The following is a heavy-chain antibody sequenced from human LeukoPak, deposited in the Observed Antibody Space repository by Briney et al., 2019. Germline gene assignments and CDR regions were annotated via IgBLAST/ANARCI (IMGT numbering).Heavy chain of an antibody. CDR3: TTAPRGYCSGGSCSYAFDI. J-gene: IGHJ3*02. V-gene: IGHV3-15*01. CDR2: IKSKSDGGTT. Sequence: GGSLRLSCAASTFTFSNAWTSWVRQAPGKGLEWVGRIKSKSDGGTTDYAAPVKGRFTISRDDSKNTLYLQMNSLKTEDTAVYYCTTAPRGYCSGGSCSYAFDIWGQGTMVTVSS. D-gene: IGHD2-15*01. CDR1: TFTFSNAW.